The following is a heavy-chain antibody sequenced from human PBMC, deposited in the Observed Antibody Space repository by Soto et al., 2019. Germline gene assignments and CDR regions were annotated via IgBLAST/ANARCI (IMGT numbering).Heavy chain of an antibody. CDR3: ATMSAAGDDAFDI. J-gene: IGHJ3*02. V-gene: IGHV3-33*01. CDR2: IWYDGSNK. Sequence: QVQLVESGGGVVQPGRSLRLSCAASGFTFSSYGMHWVRQAPGQGLEWVAGIWYDGSNKYYADSVKGRFTISRDNSKNTLYLQMNSLRAEDTAVYYCATMSAAGDDAFDIWGQGTMVTVSS. CDR1: GFTFSSYG. D-gene: IGHD6-13*01.